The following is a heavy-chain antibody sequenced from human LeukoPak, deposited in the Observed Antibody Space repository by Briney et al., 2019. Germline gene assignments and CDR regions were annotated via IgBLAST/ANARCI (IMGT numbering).Heavy chain of an antibody. V-gene: IGHV3-74*01. D-gene: IGHD1-26*01. CDR1: GFSFDDYG. CDR2: IYSDGIST. Sequence: GGSLRLSCAAYGFSFDDYGMHWVRQAPGKGLVWVSRIYSDGISTSYADSVKGRFTISRDNAKNTLYLQMNSLKAEDTAIYYCAREGGSYSNYFDYWGQGTLVTVSS. J-gene: IGHJ4*02. CDR3: AREGGSYSNYFDY.